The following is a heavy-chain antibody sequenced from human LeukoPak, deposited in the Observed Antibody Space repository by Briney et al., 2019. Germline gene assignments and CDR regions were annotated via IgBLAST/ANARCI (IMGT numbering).Heavy chain of an antibody. D-gene: IGHD1-1*01. Sequence: GGSLRLSCAASGFTFDDYGLSWVRQAPGKGLEWVGFIRSKAYGGTSEYAASVKGRFTISRDDSTSIAYLQMNSLKTEDTAVYYCTSPSYWSSLLTRDFWGQGTLVTVSS. CDR2: IRSKAYGGTS. CDR1: GFTFDDYG. J-gene: IGHJ4*02. V-gene: IGHV3-49*04. CDR3: TSPSYWSSLLTRDF.